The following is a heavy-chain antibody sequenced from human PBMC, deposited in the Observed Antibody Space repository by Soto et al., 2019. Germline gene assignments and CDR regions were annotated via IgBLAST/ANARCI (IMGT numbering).Heavy chain of an antibody. CDR3: AKVRDINDYARFDP. J-gene: IGHJ5*02. V-gene: IGHV3-23*01. CDR1: GFTFSSYA. CDR2: ISRSGGSI. Sequence: GGSLRLSCAASGFTFSSYAMSWVRQGPGKGLEWVSSISRSGGSIYYADSVRGRFTISRDNSKNTLYLQMNSLRAEDTAVYYCAKVRDINDYARFDPWGQGTLVTVSS. D-gene: IGHD4-17*01.